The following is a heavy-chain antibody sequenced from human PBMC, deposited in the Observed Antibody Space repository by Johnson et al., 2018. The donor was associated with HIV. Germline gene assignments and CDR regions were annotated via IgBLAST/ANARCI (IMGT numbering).Heavy chain of an antibody. CDR2: IKQDGGEK. CDR1: GFTFSSYA. D-gene: IGHD6-19*01. J-gene: IGHJ3*02. CDR3: ARDSFIAVTLSDAFDI. Sequence: QVQLVESGGGVVQPGRSLRLSCAASGFTFSSYAMHWVRQAPGKGLEWVAHIKQDGGEKYYVDSVKGRFTISRDNSKNTLYLHMSSLRAEDTALYYCARDSFIAVTLSDAFDIWGQGTVVTVSS. V-gene: IGHV3-30*04.